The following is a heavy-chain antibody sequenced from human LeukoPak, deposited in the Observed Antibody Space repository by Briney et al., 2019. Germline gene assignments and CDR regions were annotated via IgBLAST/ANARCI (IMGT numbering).Heavy chain of an antibody. D-gene: IGHD5-12*01. CDR1: GGTFSSYA. CDR2: INTNTGNP. Sequence: GASVKVSCKASGGTFSSYAISWVRQAPGQGLEWMGWINTNTGNPTYAQGFTGRFVFSLDTSVSTAYLQISSLKAEDTAVYYCARGVATIFRNYFDYWGQGTLVTVSS. J-gene: IGHJ4*02. V-gene: IGHV7-4-1*02. CDR3: ARGVATIFRNYFDY.